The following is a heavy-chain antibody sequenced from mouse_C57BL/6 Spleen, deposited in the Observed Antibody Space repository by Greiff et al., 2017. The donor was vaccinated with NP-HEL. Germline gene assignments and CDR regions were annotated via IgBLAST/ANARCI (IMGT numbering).Heavy chain of an antibody. J-gene: IGHJ3*01. CDR2: IWSGGST. V-gene: IGHV2-2*01. Sequence: QVQLQQSGPGLVQPSQSLSITCTASGFSLNSYGVHWVRQSPGKGLEWLGVIWSGGSTDYNAAFISRLSISNDNSKSQVFFKKNSLQADNAAIYYCAGDYDVAWFAYWGQGTLVTVSA. D-gene: IGHD2-4*01. CDR3: AGDYDVAWFAY. CDR1: GFSLNSYG.